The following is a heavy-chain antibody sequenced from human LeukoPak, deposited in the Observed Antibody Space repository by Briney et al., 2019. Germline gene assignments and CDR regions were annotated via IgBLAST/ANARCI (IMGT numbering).Heavy chain of an antibody. J-gene: IGHJ4*02. CDR3: ARGRGPAACGY. V-gene: IGHV4-38-2*01. CDR1: GYSISSGYH. D-gene: IGHD2-2*01. CDR2: IYHSGST. Sequence: SETMSLTCAVSGYSISSGYHWGWIRQPPGKGLEWIGSIYHSGSTYYNPSLKSRLTISVDTSKNKCSLKLSSVTAEDTAVYYCARGRGPAACGYWGQGTLVTFSS.